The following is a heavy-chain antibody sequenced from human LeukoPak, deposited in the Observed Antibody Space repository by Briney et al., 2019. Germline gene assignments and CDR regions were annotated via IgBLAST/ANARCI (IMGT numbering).Heavy chain of an antibody. V-gene: IGHV4-59*01. CDR1: GGSISSYY. D-gene: IGHD1-7*01. CDR2: IYYSGST. J-gene: IGHJ4*02. CDR3: ARNRYNWNYGGFDY. Sequence: SETLSLTCTVSGGSISSYYWSWIRQPPGKGLEWIGYIYYSGSTNYNPSLKSRVTISVDTSKNQFSLKLSSVTAADTAVYYCARNRYNWNYGGFDYWGQGTLVTVSS.